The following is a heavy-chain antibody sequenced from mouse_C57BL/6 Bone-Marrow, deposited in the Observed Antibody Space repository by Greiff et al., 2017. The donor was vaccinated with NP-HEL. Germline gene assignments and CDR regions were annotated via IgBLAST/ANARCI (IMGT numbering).Heavy chain of an antibody. J-gene: IGHJ3*01. CDR2: ISSGSSTI. CDR1: GFTFSDYG. CDR3: ATGAWFAH. V-gene: IGHV5-17*01. Sequence: EVQLMESGGGLVKPGGSLKLSCAASGFTFSDYGMHWVRQAPEKGLEWVAYISSGSSTIYYADTVKGRFTISRDNAKNTLFLQRTSLRSEDTAMYYCATGAWFAHWGQGTLVTVSA.